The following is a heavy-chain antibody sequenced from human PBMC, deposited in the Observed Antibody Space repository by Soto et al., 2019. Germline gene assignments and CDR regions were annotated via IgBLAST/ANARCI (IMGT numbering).Heavy chain of an antibody. CDR2: IIPIFGTP. CDR1: AGTVSNHA. V-gene: IGHV1-69*06. D-gene: IGHD4-17*01. CDR3: AKFDNGDYVGWFHP. J-gene: IGHJ5*02. Sequence: QEELVQSAAEVKKPGSSVKVSCKASAGTVSNHAISWVRQAPGQGLEWMGGIIPIFGTPDYAQKFQGRVTITADTSTDTVYMELRSLRSEDTAIYYFAKFDNGDYVGWFHPWGHGTLVTVAS.